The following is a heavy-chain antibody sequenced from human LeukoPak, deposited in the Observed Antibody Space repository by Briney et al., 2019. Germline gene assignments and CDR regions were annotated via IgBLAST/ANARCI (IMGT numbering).Heavy chain of an antibody. D-gene: IGHD3-10*01. CDR1: GYTFTGYY. CDR2: INPNSGAT. V-gene: IGHV1-2*02. Sequence: GASVKVSFKASGYTFTGYYMHWVRQAPGQGLEWMGWINPNSGATNYAQKFQGRVSMTRDTSISTAYMDLSRLTSDDTAIYYCVRDRYYGSGRSYLDVWGEGTTVTISS. CDR3: VRDRYYGSGRSYLDV. J-gene: IGHJ6*03.